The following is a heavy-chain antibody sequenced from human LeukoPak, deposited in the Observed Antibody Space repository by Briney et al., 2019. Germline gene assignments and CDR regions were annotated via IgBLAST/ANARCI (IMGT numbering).Heavy chain of an antibody. CDR2: IIPIFGTA. D-gene: IGHD1-1*01. CDR3: ARDALGNWNVLTRWFDP. V-gene: IGHV1-69*13. CDR1: GGTFSSYA. Sequence: ASVKVSCKASGGTFSSYAISWVRQAPGQGLEWMGGIIPIFGTANYAQKFQGRVTITADESTSTAYMELSSLRSEDTAVYYCARDALGNWNVLTRWFDPWGQGTLVTVSS. J-gene: IGHJ5*02.